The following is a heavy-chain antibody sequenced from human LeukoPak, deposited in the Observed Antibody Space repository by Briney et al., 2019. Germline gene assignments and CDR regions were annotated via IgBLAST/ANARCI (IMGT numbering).Heavy chain of an antibody. CDR1: GFTFSSYS. V-gene: IGHV3-48*04. Sequence: GGSLRLSCAASGFTFSSYSMNWVRQAPGKGLEWVSYISSTSSIIYYADSVKGRFTISRDNAKNSLYLQMNSLRAEDTAVYYCARDLIWIPCDYWGQGTLVTVSS. D-gene: IGHD1-1*01. J-gene: IGHJ4*02. CDR3: ARDLIWIPCDY. CDR2: ISSTSSII.